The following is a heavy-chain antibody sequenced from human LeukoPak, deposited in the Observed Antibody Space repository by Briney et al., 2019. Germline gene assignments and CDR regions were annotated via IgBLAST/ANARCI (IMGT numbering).Heavy chain of an antibody. V-gene: IGHV3-48*03. Sequence: GGSLRLSCAASGLTFSNYAMNWVRQAPGKGLEWVSYISSSGSTIYYADSVKGRFTISRDNAKNSLYLQMNSLRAEDTAVYYCARDCADYGGKQGYFWIWGQGTLVTVSS. CDR1: GLTFSNYA. CDR2: ISSSGSTI. J-gene: IGHJ1*01. CDR3: ARDCADYGGKQGYFWI. D-gene: IGHD4-23*01.